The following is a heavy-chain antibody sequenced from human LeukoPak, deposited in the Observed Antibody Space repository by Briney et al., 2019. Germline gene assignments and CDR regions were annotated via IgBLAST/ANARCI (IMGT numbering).Heavy chain of an antibody. Sequence: SETLSLTCTVSGGSISSYYWSWIRQPPGKGLEWIGYIHYSGSTTYNPSLKSRVTISVDTSKNQLSLKLSSVSAADTAVYYCSRGSGWYFYWGQGTLVTVSS. J-gene: IGHJ4*02. CDR3: SRGSGWYFY. V-gene: IGHV4-59*01. D-gene: IGHD6-19*01. CDR1: GGSISSYY. CDR2: IHYSGST.